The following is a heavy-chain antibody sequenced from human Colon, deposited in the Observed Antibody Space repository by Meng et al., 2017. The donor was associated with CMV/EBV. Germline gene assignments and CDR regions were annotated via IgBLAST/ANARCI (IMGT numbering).Heavy chain of an antibody. CDR1: GFMFSAHS. Sequence: GESLKISCKASGFMFSAHSMNWLRQAPGKGLEWVSSIIGQSSSVYYADSVRGRFTISRDNAQKSLFLQMNSLTTEDTAIYYCARHSTVIYDTSGDYPMDHWGQGTLVTVSS. CDR2: IIGQSSSV. D-gene: IGHD3-22*01. V-gene: IGHV3-21*01. CDR3: ARHSTVIYDTSGDYPMDH. J-gene: IGHJ4*01.